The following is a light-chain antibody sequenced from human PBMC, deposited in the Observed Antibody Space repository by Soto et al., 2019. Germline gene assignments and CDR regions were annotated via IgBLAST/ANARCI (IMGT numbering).Light chain of an antibody. V-gene: IGLV2-8*01. CDR1: SSDVRDYNF. CDR3: SSYAGSNNLRL. Sequence: QSALTQPPSASGSPGQSVTISCTGTSSDVRDYNFVSWYQQHPGKAPKLMIYEVTKRPSGVPARFSGSRSGNTASLTVSGLQAEDEADYSCSSYAGSNNLRLFGGGTQLTVL. J-gene: IGLJ2*01. CDR2: EVT.